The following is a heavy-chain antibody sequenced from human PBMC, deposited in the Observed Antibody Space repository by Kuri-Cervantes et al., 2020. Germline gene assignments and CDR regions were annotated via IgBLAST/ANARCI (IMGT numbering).Heavy chain of an antibody. CDR3: ARVYVEAAASTQTFDP. D-gene: IGHD6-13*01. V-gene: IGHV4-59*01. CDR1: GGSINSYY. CDR2: IYYSGST. Sequence: SETLSLTCTVSGGSINSYYWSWIRQPPGKGLEWIGYIYYSGSTNYNPSLKSRVTISVDTSKNQFSLKLSSVTAEDTAVYYCARVYVEAAASTQTFDPWGQGTLVTVSS. J-gene: IGHJ5*02.